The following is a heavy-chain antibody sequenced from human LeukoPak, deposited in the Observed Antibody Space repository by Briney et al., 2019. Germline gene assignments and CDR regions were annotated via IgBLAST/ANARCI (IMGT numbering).Heavy chain of an antibody. V-gene: IGHV3-21*01. CDR3: ARSGTTGTTRWFDP. Sequence: GGSLRLSCAASGFTFSNYSMNWVRQAPGKGLEWVSSISSSSSYIYYADSVKGRFTISRDNAKNSLYLQMNSLRAEDTAVYYCARSGTTGTTRWFDPWGQGTLVTVSS. D-gene: IGHD1-1*01. CDR2: ISSSSSYI. J-gene: IGHJ5*02. CDR1: GFTFSNYS.